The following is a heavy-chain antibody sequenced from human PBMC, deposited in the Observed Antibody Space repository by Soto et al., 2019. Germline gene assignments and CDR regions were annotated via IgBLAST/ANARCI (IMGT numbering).Heavy chain of an antibody. Sequence: GGSPRLSCAASGFTFSSYSMNWVRQAPGKGLEWVSSISSSSSYIYYADSVKGRFTISRDNAKNSLYLQMNSLRAEDTAVYYCARDQSYAGGYYYYGMDVWGQGTTVTVSS. V-gene: IGHV3-21*01. J-gene: IGHJ6*02. CDR3: ARDQSYAGGYYYYGMDV. CDR1: GFTFSSYS. D-gene: IGHD2-2*01. CDR2: ISSSSSYI.